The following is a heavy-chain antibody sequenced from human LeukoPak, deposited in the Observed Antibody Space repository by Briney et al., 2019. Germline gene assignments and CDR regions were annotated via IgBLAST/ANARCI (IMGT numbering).Heavy chain of an antibody. V-gene: IGHV3-9*01. CDR3: TKGMSSFLSSSSVDY. CDR1: GFTFDDCA. D-gene: IGHD6-6*01. Sequence: PGGSLRLSCAASGFTFDDCAMYWVRQAPGKGLELVSGISWNGATIAYADSVKGRFTISRDNAKNSLYLQMNSLRTEDTALYYCTKGMSSFLSSSSVDYWGQGTLVTVSS. CDR2: ISWNGATI. J-gene: IGHJ4*02.